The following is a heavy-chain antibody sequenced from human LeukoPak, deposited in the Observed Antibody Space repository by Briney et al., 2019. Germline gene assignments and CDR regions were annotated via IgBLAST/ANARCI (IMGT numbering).Heavy chain of an antibody. D-gene: IGHD5-12*01. V-gene: IGHV4-59*08. Sequence: PSESPSPTCAVSGGSVSSYCWSWIRQSPGRGLEWIGFIYSSGRTNYNPSLKSRVTISVDTSKNQFSLRLISVAAADTAVYYCARHSGYVYFDYWGQGAMVTVSS. CDR2: IYSSGRT. CDR3: ARHSGYVYFDY. J-gene: IGHJ4*01. CDR1: GGSVSSYC.